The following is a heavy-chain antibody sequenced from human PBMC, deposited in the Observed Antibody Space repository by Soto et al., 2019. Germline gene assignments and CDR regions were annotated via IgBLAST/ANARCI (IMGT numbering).Heavy chain of an antibody. J-gene: IGHJ6*02. D-gene: IGHD2-21*02. CDR1: AFSLSTGGVG. Sequence: QITLKESGPPLVKPTQTLTLTCTFSAFSLSTGGVGVGWIRQPPGKALEWLALIYWDDDKRYSPSLRSRLTITKDTSKNQVVLTMTKMDPVDTATYYCIQSRCGGDCLQSYASYYYYGMDVWGQGTTVTVSS. CDR2: IYWDDDK. V-gene: IGHV2-5*02. CDR3: IQSRCGGDCLQSYASYYYYGMDV.